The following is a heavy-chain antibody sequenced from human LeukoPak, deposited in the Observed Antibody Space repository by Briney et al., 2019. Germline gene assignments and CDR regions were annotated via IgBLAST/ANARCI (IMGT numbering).Heavy chain of an antibody. Sequence: SETLSLTCTVSGGSISSSSYYWGWIRQPPGKGLEWIGSIYYSGSTYYNPSLKSRVTISVDTSKNQFSLKLSSVTAADTAAYYCARGGYSSSWYYFDYWGQGTLVTVSS. V-gene: IGHV4-39*01. CDR2: IYYSGST. CDR1: GGSISSSSYY. CDR3: ARGGYSSSWYYFDY. J-gene: IGHJ4*02. D-gene: IGHD6-13*01.